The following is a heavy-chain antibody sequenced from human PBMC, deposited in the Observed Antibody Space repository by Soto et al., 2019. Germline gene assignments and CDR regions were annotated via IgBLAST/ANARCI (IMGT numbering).Heavy chain of an antibody. CDR1: GINFNNYW. Sequence: EVQLVESGGGLIQPGGSLRLSCAVSGINFNNYWMHWIRQTPGKGLVWVSHINNVASIINYADSVRGRFTISRDNAGNTLYLQMNSLGVEDTATYYCVSDEGRGLKYWGQGTAVTVSS. V-gene: IGHV3-74*01. CDR3: VSDEGRGLKY. J-gene: IGHJ4*02. CDR2: INNVASII.